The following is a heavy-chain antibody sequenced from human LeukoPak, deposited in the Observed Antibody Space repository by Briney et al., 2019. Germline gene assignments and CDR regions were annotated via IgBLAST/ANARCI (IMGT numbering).Heavy chain of an antibody. J-gene: IGHJ4*02. CDR2: IYYSGST. D-gene: IGHD4-17*01. CDR3: ARGDYGDNFDY. CDR1: GGSISSGDYY. Sequence: SETLSLTCTVSGGSISSGDYYWSWIRQPPGKGPEWIGYIYYSGSTYYNPSLKSRVTISVDTSKNQFSLKLSSVTAADTAVYYCARGDYGDNFDYWGQGTLVTVSS. V-gene: IGHV4-30-4*01.